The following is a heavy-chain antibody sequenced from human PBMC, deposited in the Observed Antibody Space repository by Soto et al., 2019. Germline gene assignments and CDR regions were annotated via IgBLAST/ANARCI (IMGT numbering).Heavy chain of an antibody. D-gene: IGHD2-15*01. CDR1: GFTFSSYG. CDR3: ATLAAKSGFDI. Sequence: QVQLVESGGGVVQPGRSLRLSCAASGFTFSSYGMHWVRQAPGKGLEWVAVIWYDASNEYYAASVKGRFTISRDNSNNTLYLQMNSLSADDTAVYYCATLAAKSGFDIWGQGTIVTVSS. CDR2: IWYDASNE. V-gene: IGHV3-33*01. J-gene: IGHJ3*02.